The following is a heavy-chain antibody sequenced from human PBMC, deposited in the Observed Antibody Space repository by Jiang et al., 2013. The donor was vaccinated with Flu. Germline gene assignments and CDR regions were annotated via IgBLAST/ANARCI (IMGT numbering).Heavy chain of an antibody. D-gene: IGHD1-26*01. V-gene: IGHV1-69*01. CDR2: IIPIFGTA. CDR3: ARSRTNSGSYWAYDAFDI. Sequence: SGAEVKKPGSSVKVSCKASGGTFSSYAISWVRQAPGQGLEWMGGIIPIFGTANYAQKFQGRVTITADESTSTAYMELSSLRSEDTAVYYCARSRTNSGSYWAYDAFDIWGQGTMVTISS. J-gene: IGHJ3*02. CDR1: GGTFSSYA.